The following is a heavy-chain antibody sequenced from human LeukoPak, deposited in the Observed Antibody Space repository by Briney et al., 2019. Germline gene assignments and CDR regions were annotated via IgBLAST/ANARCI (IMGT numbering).Heavy chain of an antibody. CDR1: GGSISSSSYY. D-gene: IGHD5-18*01. CDR2: IYYSGST. V-gene: IGHV4-39*07. J-gene: IGHJ6*03. Sequence: SETLSLTCTVSGGSISSSSYYWGWIRQPPGKGLEWIGSIYYSGSTYYNPSLKSRVTISVDTSKNQFSLKLSSVTAADTAVYYCARAFGYSYGLRYYYYMDVWGKGTTVTVSS. CDR3: ARAFGYSYGLRYYYYMDV.